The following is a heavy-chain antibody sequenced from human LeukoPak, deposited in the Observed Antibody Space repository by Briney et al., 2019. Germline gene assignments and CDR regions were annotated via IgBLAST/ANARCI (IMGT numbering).Heavy chain of an antibody. CDR1: GYTFTSYD. V-gene: IGHV1-8*01. J-gene: IGHJ6*02. Sequence: ASVKVSCKASGYTFTSYDINWVRQATGQGLEWMGWMNPNSGNTGYAQKFQGRVTMTRNTSISTAYMELSSLGSEDTAVYYCARGTYSGYVLSYYYYGMDVWGQGTTVTVSS. CDR2: MNPNSGNT. CDR3: ARGTYSGYVLSYYYYGMDV. D-gene: IGHD5-12*01.